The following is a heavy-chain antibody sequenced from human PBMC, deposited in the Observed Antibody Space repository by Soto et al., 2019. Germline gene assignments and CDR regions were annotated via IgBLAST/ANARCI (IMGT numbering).Heavy chain of an antibody. CDR2: INPSIGTT. CDR1: GYTFISYY. Sequence: ASVKVSCKASGYTFISYYMHWVRQAPGQGLEWMGVINPSIGTTTYAQKFQGRVTMTSDTSTSSVYMEVSSLRSEDTAVYYCISTLGARFDYWGQGTLVTAPQ. J-gene: IGHJ4*02. V-gene: IGHV1-46*03. D-gene: IGHD1-26*01. CDR3: ISTLGARFDY.